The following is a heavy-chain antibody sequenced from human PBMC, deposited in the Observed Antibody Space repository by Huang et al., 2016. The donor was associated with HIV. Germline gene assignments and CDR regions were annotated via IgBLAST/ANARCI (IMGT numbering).Heavy chain of an antibody. Sequence: QVHLVESGGGVVQPGRSLRLSCAASGFTFSTNPIHWVRQGPGQGLEWEPVISHDGSTKFYAESVKGRSAISRDNSKNMVYLQIYRLRVEDTGVYYCAREKGLEDWGQGTLVTVSS. J-gene: IGHJ4*02. CDR1: GFTFSTNP. CDR2: ISHDGSTK. D-gene: IGHD1-1*01. CDR3: AREKGLED. V-gene: IGHV3-30*09.